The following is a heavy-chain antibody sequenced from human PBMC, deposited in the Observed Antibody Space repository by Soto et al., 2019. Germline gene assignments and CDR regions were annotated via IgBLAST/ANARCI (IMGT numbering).Heavy chain of an antibody. Sequence: ASVKVSCKASGYTFTSYGISWVRQAPGQGLEWMGWISAYNGNTDYAQKLQGRVTMTTDTSTSTAYMELRSLRSDDTAVYYCARDIVVVVAATTSRWFDPWGQGTLVTVSS. D-gene: IGHD2-15*01. CDR2: ISAYNGNT. V-gene: IGHV1-18*04. CDR1: GYTFTSYG. J-gene: IGHJ5*02. CDR3: ARDIVVVVAATTSRWFDP.